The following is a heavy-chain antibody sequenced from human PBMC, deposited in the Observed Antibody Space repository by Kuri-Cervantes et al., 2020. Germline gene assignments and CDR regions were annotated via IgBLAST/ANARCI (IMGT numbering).Heavy chain of an antibody. Sequence: ASVKVSCKASGYTFTSYAMHWVRQAPGQRLEWMGWINAGNGNTKYSQKFQGRVTITRDTSASTAYMELSSLRSEDTAVYYCAKGPSLFGYCNGGICYPEYFQHWGQGTLVTVSS. CDR3: AKGPSLFGYCNGGICYPEYFQH. CDR1: GYTFTSYA. V-gene: IGHV1-3*01. D-gene: IGHD2-15*01. J-gene: IGHJ1*01. CDR2: INAGNGNT.